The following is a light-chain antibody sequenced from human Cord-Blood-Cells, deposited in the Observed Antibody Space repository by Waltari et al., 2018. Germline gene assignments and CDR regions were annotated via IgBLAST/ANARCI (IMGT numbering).Light chain of an antibody. Sequence: EIVLTQSPATLSLSPGERATLSCRASQSVSSYLAVYQQKPGQAPRLLIYDASNRATGIPARFSGSGSGTDFTLTISSLEPEDFAVYYCQQRSNWPPPTFGQGTRLEIK. V-gene: IGKV3-11*01. CDR2: DAS. CDR1: QSVSSY. J-gene: IGKJ5*01. CDR3: QQRSNWPPPT.